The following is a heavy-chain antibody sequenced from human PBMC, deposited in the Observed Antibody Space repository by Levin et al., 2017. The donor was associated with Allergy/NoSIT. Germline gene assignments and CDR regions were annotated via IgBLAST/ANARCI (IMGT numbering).Heavy chain of an antibody. Sequence: PGGSLRLSCSVSGFTFSSHSMHWARQAPGKGLEHVSGIDSYGDSTYYADSVKGRFTISRDNSKNTLYLQMSSLRPEDTAVYYCVKDPLTYSSSWYGYFDYWGQGTLVTVSS. J-gene: IGHJ4*02. CDR2: IDSYGDST. CDR1: GFTFSSHS. D-gene: IGHD6-13*01. CDR3: VKDPLTYSSSWYGYFDY. V-gene: IGHV3-64D*06.